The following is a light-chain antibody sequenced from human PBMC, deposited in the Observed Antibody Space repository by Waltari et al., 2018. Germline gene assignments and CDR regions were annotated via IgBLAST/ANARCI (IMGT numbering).Light chain of an antibody. Sequence: SYELPQPPSVSVSPGQTARIPGTGDALPRKYAYWYQQKSGQAPVLVIYEDTKRPSGIPERFSGSSSGTMATLTISGAQVEDEADYYCYSTDNSGNHRVFGAGTKLTVL. CDR3: YSTDNSGNHRV. V-gene: IGLV3-10*01. J-gene: IGLJ3*02. CDR2: EDT. CDR1: ALPRKY.